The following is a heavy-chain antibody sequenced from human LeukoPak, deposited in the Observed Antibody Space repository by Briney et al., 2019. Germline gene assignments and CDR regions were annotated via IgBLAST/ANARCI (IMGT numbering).Heavy chain of an antibody. D-gene: IGHD3-22*01. CDR2: ISSSGSTI. CDR1: GFTFNSYE. V-gene: IGHV3-48*03. J-gene: IGHJ4*02. Sequence: GGSLRLYCAASGFTFNSYEMNWVRQAPGKGLQWVSYISSSGSTIKYADSVKGRFTISRDNSKNTLYLQMNSLRAEDTAVYYCARESESYDSSGSTFGYWGQGTLVTVSS. CDR3: ARESESYDSSGSTFGY.